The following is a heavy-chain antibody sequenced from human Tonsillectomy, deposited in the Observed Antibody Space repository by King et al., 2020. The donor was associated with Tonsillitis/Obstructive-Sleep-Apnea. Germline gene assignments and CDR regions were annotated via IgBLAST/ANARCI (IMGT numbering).Heavy chain of an antibody. CDR2: INSDGSST. CDR1: GFTFSSYW. D-gene: IGHD6-13*01. CDR3: ARDVDSSSWSYYYYYYMDV. V-gene: IGHV3-74*01. Sequence: VQLVESGGGLVQPGGSLRLSCAASGFTFSSYWMHWVRQAPWKGLVWVSPINSDGSSTSYSDSVKGRFTISRDNAKNTLYLQMNSLRAEDTAVYYCARDVDSSSWSYYYYYYMDVWGKGTTVTVSS. J-gene: IGHJ6*03.